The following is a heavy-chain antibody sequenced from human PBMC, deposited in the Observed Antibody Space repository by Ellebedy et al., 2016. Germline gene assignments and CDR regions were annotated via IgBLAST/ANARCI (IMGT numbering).Heavy chain of an antibody. CDR2: MYQIGSF. Sequence: SETLSLTCTVSGGAIRSYWWSWIRQSPGKELEWIGYMYQIGSFNYNPSLKSRVTISMDTSKNQLSLKVNSVTAADTAVYYCARHAPYCGGDCYTFDSWGQGTLVTVSS. CDR1: GGAIRSYW. V-gene: IGHV4-59*08. D-gene: IGHD2-21*02. CDR3: ARHAPYCGGDCYTFDS. J-gene: IGHJ4*02.